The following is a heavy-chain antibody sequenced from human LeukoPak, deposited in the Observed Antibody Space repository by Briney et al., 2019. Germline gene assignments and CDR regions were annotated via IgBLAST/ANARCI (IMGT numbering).Heavy chain of an antibody. CDR3: AKVGTLCYSPDY. CDR2: ISGSGGST. Sequence: GGSLRLSCAASGFTFSSYAMSWVRQAPGKGLEWVSAISGSGGSTYYADSVKGRFTVSRDNSKNTLYLQMNSLRAEDTAVYYCAKVGTLCYSPDYWGQGTLVTVSS. V-gene: IGHV3-23*01. D-gene: IGHD2-21*02. J-gene: IGHJ4*02. CDR1: GFTFSSYA.